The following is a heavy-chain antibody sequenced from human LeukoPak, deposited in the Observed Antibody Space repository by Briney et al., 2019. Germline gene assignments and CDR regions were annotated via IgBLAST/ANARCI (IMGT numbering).Heavy chain of an antibody. J-gene: IGHJ4*02. CDR1: GFTVSSNY. CDR3: AGVTPGWFGESYFDY. V-gene: IGHV3-53*01. Sequence: GGSLRLSCAASGFTVSSNYMSWVRQAPGKGLEWVSVIYSGGSTYYADSVKGRFTISRDNSKNTLYLQMNSLRAEDTAVYYCAGVTPGWFGESYFDYWGQGTLVTVSS. D-gene: IGHD3-10*01. CDR2: IYSGGST.